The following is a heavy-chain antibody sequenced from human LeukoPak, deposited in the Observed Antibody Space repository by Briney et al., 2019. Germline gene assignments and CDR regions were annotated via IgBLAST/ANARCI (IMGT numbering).Heavy chain of an antibody. CDR1: GGTFSSYA. CDR2: IIPILGIA. V-gene: IGHV1-69*04. D-gene: IGHD6-13*01. J-gene: IGHJ6*02. CDR3: ASPWVAAAGTRVAYYYYGMDV. Sequence: ASVKVSCKASGGTFSSYAISWVRQAPGQGLEWMGRIIPILGIANYAQKFQGRVTITADKSTSTAYMELSSLRSEDTAVYYCASPWVAAAGTRVAYYYYGMDVWGQGTTVTVSS.